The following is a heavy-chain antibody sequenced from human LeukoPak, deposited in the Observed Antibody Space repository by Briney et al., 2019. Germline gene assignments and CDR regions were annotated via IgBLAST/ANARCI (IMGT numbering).Heavy chain of an antibody. CDR2: ISSSGSTI. CDR3: ARHTTYYYGSGSYPEAMDV. J-gene: IGHJ6*02. D-gene: IGHD3-10*01. Sequence: GGSLRLSCAASGFTFSSAWMTWVRQAPGKGLEWVSYISSSGSTIYYADSVKGRFTISRDNAKNSLYPQMNSLRAEDTAVYYCARHTTYYYGSGSYPEAMDVWGQGTTVTVSS. V-gene: IGHV3-11*01. CDR1: GFTFSSAW.